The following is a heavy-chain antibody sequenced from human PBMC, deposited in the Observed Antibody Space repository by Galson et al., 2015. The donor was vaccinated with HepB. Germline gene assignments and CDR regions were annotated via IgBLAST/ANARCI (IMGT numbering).Heavy chain of an antibody. Sequence: SVKVSCKASGYTFTSYYMHWVRQAPGQGLEWMGIINPSGGSTSYAQKFQGRVTMTRDTSTSTVYMELSSLRSEDTAVYYCARVGSGSFTGGAFDYWGQGTLVTVSS. CDR3: ARVGSGSFTGGAFDY. J-gene: IGHJ4*02. CDR2: INPSGGST. D-gene: IGHD1-26*01. V-gene: IGHV1-46*01. CDR1: GYTFTSYY.